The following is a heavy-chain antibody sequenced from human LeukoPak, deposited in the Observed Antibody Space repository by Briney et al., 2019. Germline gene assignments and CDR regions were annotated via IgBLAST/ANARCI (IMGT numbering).Heavy chain of an antibody. V-gene: IGHV4-39*01. CDR1: GGSISSSSYY. CDR3: ARGYYYRT. CDR2: IYYSGST. J-gene: IGHJ4*02. Sequence: PSETLSLTCTVSGGSISSSSYYWAWIRQPPGKGLEWIGSIYYSGSTYYNPSLRSRVTISVDTSKNQFSLRLSSVTAADTAVYYCARGYYYRTWGLGTLVTVSS. D-gene: IGHD3-10*01.